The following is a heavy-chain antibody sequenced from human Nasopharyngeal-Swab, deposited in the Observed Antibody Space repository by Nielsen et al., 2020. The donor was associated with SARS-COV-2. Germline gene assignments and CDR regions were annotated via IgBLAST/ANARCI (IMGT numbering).Heavy chain of an antibody. Sequence: WGRQAPGKRLEWGGWINAGNGNTKYSQKFQGRVTITRDTSASTAYMELSSLRSEDTAVYYCARGPPPTNYYASRGYYYRYGMDVWGQGTTVTVSS. V-gene: IGHV1-3*01. CDR3: ARGPPPTNYYASRGYYYRYGMDV. D-gene: IGHD3-22*01. CDR2: INAGNGNT. J-gene: IGHJ6*02.